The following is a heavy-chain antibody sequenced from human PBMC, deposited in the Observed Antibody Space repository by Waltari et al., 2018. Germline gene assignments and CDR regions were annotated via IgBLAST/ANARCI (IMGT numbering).Heavy chain of an antibody. J-gene: IGHJ6*02. CDR1: GGSFRGYY. V-gene: IGHV3-30*18. D-gene: IGHD3-10*01. CDR2: ISYDGSNK. Sequence: QVQLQQWGAGLLKPSETLSLTCAVYGGSFRGYYWSWVRQAPGKGLEWVAVISYDGSNKYYADSVKGRFTISRDNSKNTLYLQMNSLRAEDTAVYYCAKEITMVRGVIITWNYYGMDVWGQGTTVTVSS. CDR3: AKEITMVRGVIITWNYYGMDV.